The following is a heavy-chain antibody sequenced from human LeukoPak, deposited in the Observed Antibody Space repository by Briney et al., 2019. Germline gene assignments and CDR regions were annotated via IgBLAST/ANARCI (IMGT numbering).Heavy chain of an antibody. CDR3: ARSPYSSGWY. CDR2: IYYSGST. Sequence: SETLSLTCTVSGGSISSSSYYWGWIRQPPGKGLEWIGSIYYSGSTYYNPSLKSRVTISVDTPKNQFSLKLSSVAAADTAVYYCARSPYSSGWYWGQGTLVTVSS. J-gene: IGHJ4*02. CDR1: GGSISSSSYY. D-gene: IGHD6-19*01. V-gene: IGHV4-39*07.